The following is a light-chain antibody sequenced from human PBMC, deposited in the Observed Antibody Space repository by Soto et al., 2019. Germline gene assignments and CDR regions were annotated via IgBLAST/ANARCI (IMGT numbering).Light chain of an antibody. V-gene: IGKV3-20*01. CDR2: AAS. J-gene: IGKJ5*01. Sequence: ENVLTQSPGPLSLSPGERATLSCRASQTVSSYLTWYQQRPGQAPRLLISAASRRATGIPDRFSGSGSGTDFTLTISRLEPEDFALYYCQQYGTSPSTFGQGTRQEI. CDR1: QTVSSY. CDR3: QQYGTSPST.